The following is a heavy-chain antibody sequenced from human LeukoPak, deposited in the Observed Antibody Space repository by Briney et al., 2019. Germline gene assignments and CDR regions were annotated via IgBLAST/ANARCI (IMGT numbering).Heavy chain of an antibody. V-gene: IGHV3-48*01. CDR2: ISTSSGTI. Sequence: PGGSLRLSCAASGFTFSSYSMNWVRQAPRKGLEWVSYISTSSGTIYYADSLKGRFTISRDNAKNSLYLQMNSLRAEDTAVYYCARDHSNWEGVDYWGQGTLVTVSS. CDR3: ARDHSNWEGVDY. D-gene: IGHD1-1*01. CDR1: GFTFSSYS. J-gene: IGHJ4*02.